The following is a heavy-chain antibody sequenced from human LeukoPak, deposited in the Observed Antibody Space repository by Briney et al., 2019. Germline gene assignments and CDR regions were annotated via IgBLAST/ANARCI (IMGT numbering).Heavy chain of an antibody. D-gene: IGHD2-2*01. CDR1: GFTFDDYG. CDR2: LSWSGGST. V-gene: IGHV3-20*04. J-gene: IGHJ4*02. Sequence: GGSLRLSCAASGFTFDDYGMSWVRQAPGKGLEWVSGLSWSGGSTGYADSVKGRFTISRDNGKNSLFLQMNSLRAEDTALYYCARGYCVSTSCYYFFDYWGQGTLVTVSS. CDR3: ARGYCVSTSCYYFFDY.